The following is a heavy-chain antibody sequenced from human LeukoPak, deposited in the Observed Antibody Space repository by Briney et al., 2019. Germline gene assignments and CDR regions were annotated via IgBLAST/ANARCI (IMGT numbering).Heavy chain of an antibody. CDR2: ISSSGSTI. CDR1: GFTFSDYY. Sequence: GGSLRLSCAASGFTFSDYYMSWIRQAPGKGLEWVSYISSSGSTIYYADSVKGRFTISRDNAKNSLYLQMNSLRAEDTAVYYCARFGSHLLRRWFDPWGQGTLVTVSS. V-gene: IGHV3-11*04. D-gene: IGHD2-2*01. CDR3: ARFGSHLLRRWFDP. J-gene: IGHJ5*02.